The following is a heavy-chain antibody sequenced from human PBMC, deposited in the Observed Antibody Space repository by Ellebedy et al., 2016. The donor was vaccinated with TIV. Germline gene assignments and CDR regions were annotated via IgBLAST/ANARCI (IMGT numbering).Heavy chain of an antibody. D-gene: IGHD5/OR15-5a*01. CDR2: IHGDGSNI. CDR3: VRAVYTATRMDV. V-gene: IGHV3-74*01. Sequence: PGGSLRLSCAASGFTLSSNWMYWVRQAPGKGLVWVSRIHGDGSNIGYADSVGGRFTISRDNAQNTLYLQMDSLRAEDTAVYYCVRAVYTATRMDVWGQGTTVTVSS. J-gene: IGHJ6*02. CDR1: GFTLSSNW.